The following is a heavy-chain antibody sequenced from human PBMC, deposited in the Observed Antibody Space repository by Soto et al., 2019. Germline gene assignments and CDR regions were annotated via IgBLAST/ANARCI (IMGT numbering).Heavy chain of an antibody. Sequence: EVQLVESGGGLVQPGGSLRLSCAASGFTFTDYWMHWVRQVPGEGLVWVSRVKYDVSSTNYADSVKGRFTISRDNANNTLYLQTNSQRNEDTAVYFCARCARGYYDMDVWGKGTTVTVSS. CDR2: VKYDVSST. CDR3: ARCARGYYDMDV. D-gene: IGHD3-10*01. V-gene: IGHV3-74*01. CDR1: GFTFTDYW. J-gene: IGHJ6*03.